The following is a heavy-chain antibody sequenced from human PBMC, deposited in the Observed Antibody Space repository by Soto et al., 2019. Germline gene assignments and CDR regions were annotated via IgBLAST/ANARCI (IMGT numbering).Heavy chain of an antibody. CDR1: GFTFSSYG. J-gene: IGHJ4*02. Sequence: GGSLRLSCAASGFTFSSYGMHWVRQAPGKGLEWVAVIWYDGSNKYYADSVKGRFTISRDNSKNTLYLQMNSLRAEDTAVYYCASTHDYGDYVPWYFDYWGQGTLVTVSS. CDR3: ASTHDYGDYVPWYFDY. CDR2: IWYDGSNK. D-gene: IGHD4-17*01. V-gene: IGHV3-33*01.